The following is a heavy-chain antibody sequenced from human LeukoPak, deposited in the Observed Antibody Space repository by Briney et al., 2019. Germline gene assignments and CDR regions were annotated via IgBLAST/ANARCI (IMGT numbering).Heavy chain of an antibody. CDR3: ARAPLRYFDWPISPWEPDNWFDP. CDR1: GGTFSSYT. J-gene: IGHJ5*02. CDR2: IIPILGIA. Sequence: SVKVSCKASGGTFSSYTISWVRQAPGQGLEWMGRIIPILGIANYAQKFQGRVTITADKSTSTAYMELSSLRSEDTAVYYCARAPLRYFDWPISPWEPDNWFDPWGQGTLVTVSS. D-gene: IGHD3-9*01. V-gene: IGHV1-69*02.